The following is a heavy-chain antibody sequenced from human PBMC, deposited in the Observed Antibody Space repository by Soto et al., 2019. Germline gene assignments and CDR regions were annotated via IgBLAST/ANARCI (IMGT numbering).Heavy chain of an antibody. CDR1: GGSISSYY. V-gene: IGHV4-59*08. Sequence: SETLPLTCTVSGGSISSYYWSWIRQPPGKGLEWIGYIYYSGSTNYNPSLKSRVTISVDTSKNQFSLKLSSVTAADTAVYYCARQTHYMDVWGKGTTVTVCS. CDR2: IYYSGST. CDR3: ARQTHYMDV. J-gene: IGHJ6*03.